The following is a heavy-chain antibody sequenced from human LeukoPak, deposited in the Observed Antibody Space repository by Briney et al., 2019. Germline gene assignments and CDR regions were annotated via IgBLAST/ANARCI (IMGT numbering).Heavy chain of an antibody. V-gene: IGHV3-23*01. D-gene: IGHD3-3*01. CDR2: INNGADNT. CDR1: GFTFSIYA. J-gene: IGHJ1*01. Sequence: PGGSLRLSCAASGFTFSIYAMSWVRQAPGKGLEWGSLINNGADNTYYADSVKGRFTISRDNYKNTMYLQMNSLRAEETAIYSCAKSPSRFLESWGKGNLVTVSS. CDR3: AKSPSRFLES.